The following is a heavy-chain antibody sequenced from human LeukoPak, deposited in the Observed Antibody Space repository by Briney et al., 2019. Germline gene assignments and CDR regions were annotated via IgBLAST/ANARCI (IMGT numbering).Heavy chain of an antibody. CDR2: IWYDGSNK. CDR1: GFTFSSYG. CDR3: ARDLRDSSGWVDY. Sequence: GGSLRLSCAASGFTFSSYGMHWVRQAPGKGLEWVAVIWYDGSNKYYADSVKGRFTISRDNSKNTLYLQMNSLRAEDAAVYYCARDLRDSSGWVDYWGQGTLVTVSS. V-gene: IGHV3-33*01. J-gene: IGHJ4*02. D-gene: IGHD6-19*01.